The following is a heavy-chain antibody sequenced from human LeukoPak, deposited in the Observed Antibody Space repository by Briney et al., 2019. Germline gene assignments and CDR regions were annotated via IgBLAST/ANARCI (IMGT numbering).Heavy chain of an antibody. Sequence: GSLRLYCAASGFTFSSYAMRWVRQAPGKGLEWVSAISGSGGSTYYADSVKGRFTISGDNSKNTLYLQMNSLRAEDTAVYYCAKALGGSYLDHWGQGTLVTVSS. CDR2: ISGSGGST. V-gene: IGHV3-23*01. J-gene: IGHJ4*02. CDR3: AKALGGSYLDH. D-gene: IGHD1-26*01. CDR1: GFTFSSYA.